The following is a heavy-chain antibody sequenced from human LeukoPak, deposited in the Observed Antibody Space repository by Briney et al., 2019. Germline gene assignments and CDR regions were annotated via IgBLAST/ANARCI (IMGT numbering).Heavy chain of an antibody. J-gene: IGHJ4*02. CDR2: IGPSDSYT. V-gene: IGHV5-10-1*01. Sequence: GESLKISCKGSGYSFTSYWISWVRQMPGKGLEWMGRIGPSDSYTNYSPSFQGYITISADKSISTAYLQWSSLKASDTAMYYCARVGIAVAGIDYWGQGTLVTVSS. D-gene: IGHD6-19*01. CDR1: GYSFTSYW. CDR3: ARVGIAVAGIDY.